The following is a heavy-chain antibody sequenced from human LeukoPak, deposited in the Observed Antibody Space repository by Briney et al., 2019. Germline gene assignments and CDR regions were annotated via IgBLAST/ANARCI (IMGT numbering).Heavy chain of an antibody. J-gene: IGHJ4*02. Sequence: GGSLRLSCVGSGFTFRTHWMSWVRRAPGKGLEWVANIKQDGSKEYYVDSVKGRFTISRDNAKNSLYLQMNSLRAEDTAVYYCARDDSGPRNKYYYESTGFYSRPYYLDYWGQGALVTVSS. D-gene: IGHD3-22*01. CDR2: IKQDGSKE. V-gene: IGHV3-7*01. CDR1: GFTFRTHW. CDR3: ARDDSGPRNKYYYESTGFYSRPYYLDY.